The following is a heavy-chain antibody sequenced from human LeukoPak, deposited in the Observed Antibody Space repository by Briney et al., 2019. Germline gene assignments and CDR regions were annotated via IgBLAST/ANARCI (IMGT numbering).Heavy chain of an antibody. J-gene: IGHJ4*02. CDR2: IASDGSST. CDR1: GFTFSRYW. CDR3: ARGRPHGNDY. Sequence: QPGGSLRLSCAASGFTFSRYWMSWVRQAPGKGLVWVSRIASDGSSTTYADSVKGRFSISRDNAKNTLYLQMNSLRVEDTAVYYCARGRPHGNDYWGQGTLVTVSS. V-gene: IGHV3-74*01. D-gene: IGHD4-23*01.